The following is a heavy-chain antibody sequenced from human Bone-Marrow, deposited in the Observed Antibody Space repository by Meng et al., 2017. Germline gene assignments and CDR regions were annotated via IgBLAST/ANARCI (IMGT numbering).Heavy chain of an antibody. CDR1: GYTFTSYD. CDR3: ARRRIQSTNWFDP. V-gene: IGHV1-8*01. Sequence: QVELVHAGAEVKKPGASVKVSCKASGYTFTSYDINWVRQATGQGLEWMGWMNPNSGNTGYAQKFQGRVTMTRNTSISTAYMELSSLRSEDTAVYYCARRRIQSTNWFDPWGQGTLVTVSS. CDR2: MNPNSGNT. D-gene: IGHD5-18*01. J-gene: IGHJ5*02.